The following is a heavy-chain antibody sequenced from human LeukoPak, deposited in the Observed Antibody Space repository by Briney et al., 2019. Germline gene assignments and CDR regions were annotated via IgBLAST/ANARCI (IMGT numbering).Heavy chain of an antibody. CDR1: GGSISSGGYY. CDR3: ARDRSGPHYDISTGYSSNWFDP. Sequence: SQTLSLTCTVSGGSISSGGYYWSWIRQHPGKGLEWIGYIYYSGSTYYNPSLKSRVTISADTSKNQFSLKLSSVTAADTAVYYCARDRSGPHYDISTGYSSNWFDPWGQGTLVTVSS. D-gene: IGHD3-9*01. J-gene: IGHJ5*02. V-gene: IGHV4-31*03. CDR2: IYYSGST.